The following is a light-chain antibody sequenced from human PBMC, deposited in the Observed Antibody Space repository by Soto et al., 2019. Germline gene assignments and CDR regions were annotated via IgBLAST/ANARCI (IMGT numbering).Light chain of an antibody. V-gene: IGKV1-39*01. CDR3: QQGYRTLT. J-gene: IGKJ4*01. CDR1: QSIDRY. CDR2: GAS. Sequence: DIQMTQSPSSLSASVGDRVTITCRASQSIDRYLNWYQQKPGTAPKLLISGASSLRSGVPSRFSGSGSGTDFTLTINSLQPEDFATYYCQQGYRTLTVGGGTKVDIX.